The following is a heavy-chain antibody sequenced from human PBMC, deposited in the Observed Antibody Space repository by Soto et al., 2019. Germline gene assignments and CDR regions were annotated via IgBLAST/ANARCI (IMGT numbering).Heavy chain of an antibody. CDR2: IYHSGST. V-gene: IGHV4-4*02. CDR1: GGSISSSNW. J-gene: IGHJ5*02. Sequence: PSETLSLTCAVSGGSISSSNWWSWVRQPPGKGLEWIGEIYHSGSTNYNPSLKSRVTISVDKSKNQFSLKLSSVTAADTAVYYCAGVPRYQLLKGWFDPWGQGTLVTVSS. CDR3: AGVPRYQLLKGWFDP. D-gene: IGHD2-2*01.